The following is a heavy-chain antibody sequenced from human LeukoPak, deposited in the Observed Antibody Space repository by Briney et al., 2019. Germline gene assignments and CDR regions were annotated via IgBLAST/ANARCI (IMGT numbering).Heavy chain of an antibody. J-gene: IGHJ6*03. CDR3: ARDGPVAGTRAGYYYYYMDV. D-gene: IGHD6-19*01. CDR1: GSTFSSYS. CDR2: ISSSSSYI. V-gene: IGHV3-21*01. Sequence: GGSLRLSCAASGSTFSSYSMNWVRQAPGKGLERVSSISSSSSYIYYADSVKGRFTISRDNAKNSLYLQMNSLRAEDTAVYYCARDGPVAGTRAGYYYYYMDVWGKGTTVTVSS.